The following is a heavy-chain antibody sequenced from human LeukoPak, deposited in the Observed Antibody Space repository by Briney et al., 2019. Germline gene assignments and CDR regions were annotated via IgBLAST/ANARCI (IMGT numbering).Heavy chain of an antibody. CDR2: ISGNGGST. J-gene: IGHJ5*02. CDR3: AKDLYPYSSSPSWFDP. V-gene: IGHV3-23*01. CDR1: GFTFSSYG. Sequence: GGSLRLSCAASGFTFSSYGMGWVRQAPGKGLEWVSSISGNGGSTYYADSAKGRFTISRDNSKNTLYLQMNSLRAEDTAVYYCAKDLYPYSSSPSWFDPWGQGTLVTVSS. D-gene: IGHD6-13*01.